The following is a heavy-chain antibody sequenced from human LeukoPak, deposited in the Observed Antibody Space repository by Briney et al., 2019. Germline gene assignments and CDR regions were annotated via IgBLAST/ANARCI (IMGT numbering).Heavy chain of an antibody. D-gene: IGHD2-2*01. CDR2: INPNSGGT. V-gene: IGHV1-2*02. CDR1: GYTFTGYY. Sequence: RASVKVSCKASGYTFTGYYMHWVRQAPGQGLEWMGWINPNSGGTNYAQKFQGRVTMTRDTSISTAYMELSGLRSDDTAVYYCARGSRVYCSSTSCYAQTNYFDYWGQGTLVTVSS. J-gene: IGHJ4*02. CDR3: ARGSRVYCSSTSCYAQTNYFDY.